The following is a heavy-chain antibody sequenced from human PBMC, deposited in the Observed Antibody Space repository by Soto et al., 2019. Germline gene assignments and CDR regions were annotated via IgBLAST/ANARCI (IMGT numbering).Heavy chain of an antibody. D-gene: IGHD1-26*01. J-gene: IGHJ4*02. CDR1: GYTFTSYG. Sequence: ASVKVSCKASGYTFTSYGISWVRQAPGQGLEWMGWISAYNGNTNYAQKLQGGVTMTTDTSTSTAYMELRSLRYDDTAVYYCARRVGSALSFDYWGQGTLVTVSS. CDR3: ARRVGSALSFDY. V-gene: IGHV1-18*04. CDR2: ISAYNGNT.